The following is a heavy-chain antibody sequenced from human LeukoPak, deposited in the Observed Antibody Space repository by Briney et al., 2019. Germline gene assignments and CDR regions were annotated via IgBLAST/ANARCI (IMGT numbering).Heavy chain of an antibody. J-gene: IGHJ4*02. D-gene: IGHD3-22*01. CDR1: GFTFGDYA. CDR2: ISWNSGSI. V-gene: IGHV3-9*01. CDR3: AKDYYDSSGYPTTLYYFDY. Sequence: GGSLRLSCAASGFTFGDYAMHWVRQAPGKGLEWVSGISWNSGSIGYADSVKGRFTISRDNAKNSLYLQMNSLRAEDTALYYCAKDYYDSSGYPTTLYYFDYWGQGTLVTVSS.